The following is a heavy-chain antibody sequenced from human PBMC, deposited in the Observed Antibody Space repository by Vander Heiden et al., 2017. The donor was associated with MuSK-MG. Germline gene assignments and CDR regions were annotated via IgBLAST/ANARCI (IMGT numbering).Heavy chain of an antibody. CDR2: ISWNRASI. J-gene: IGHJ3*02. CDR3: AKGERDAFHI. V-gene: IGHV3-9*01. CDR1: GFTFADYA. Sequence: EVQLVESGGGLVQPGRSLTLSCAGSGFTFADYAMHWVRQAPGKGLEWVSGISWNRASIGYADSVKGRFTISRDNAKNSLFLQMNTLRPEDTAFYYCAKGERDAFHIWGQGTMVNVSS.